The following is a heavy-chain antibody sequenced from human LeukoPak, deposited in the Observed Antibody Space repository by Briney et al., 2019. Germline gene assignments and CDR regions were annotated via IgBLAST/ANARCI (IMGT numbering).Heavy chain of an antibody. Sequence: SETLSLTCTVSGASINNNFWTWIRQPPGKGLEWIGYIYSSGSANYNPSLKSRVIISGDTSKNQISLNLTSVTAADTAVYFCARHRHYYDTWGHGTLVTVSS. D-gene: IGHD3-22*01. CDR1: GASINNNF. J-gene: IGHJ4*01. CDR3: ARHRHYYDT. V-gene: IGHV4-59*08. CDR2: IYSSGSA.